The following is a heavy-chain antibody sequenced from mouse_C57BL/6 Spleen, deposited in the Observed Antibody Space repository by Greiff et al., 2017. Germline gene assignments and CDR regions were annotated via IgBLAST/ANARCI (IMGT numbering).Heavy chain of an antibody. CDR1: GYTFTDYY. CDR3: ARRTMLTLERFWYFDV. Sequence: EVQLQQSGPELVKPGASVKISCKASGYTFTDYYMNWVKQSHGKSLEWIGDINPNNGGTSYNQKFQGKATLSVDKSSSTAYMALLSLTSEDSAVYYCARRTMLTLERFWYFDVWRTGTTVTFSS. J-gene: IGHJ1*03. CDR2: INPNNGGT. V-gene: IGHV1-26*01. D-gene: IGHD2-1*01.